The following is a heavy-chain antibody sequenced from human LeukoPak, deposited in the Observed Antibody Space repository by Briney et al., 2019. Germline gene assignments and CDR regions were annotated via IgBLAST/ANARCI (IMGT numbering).Heavy chain of an antibody. CDR3: ARDVFSSWYPDAFDI. V-gene: IGHV4-59*01. CDR1: GGSISSYY. J-gene: IGHJ3*02. D-gene: IGHD6-13*01. CDR2: IYYSGST. Sequence: SETLSLTCTVSGGSISSYYWSWIRQPPGKGLEWIGYIYYSGSTNYNPSLKSRVTISVDTSKNQFSLKLSSVTAADTAVYYCARDVFSSWYPDAFDIWGQGTMVTVSS.